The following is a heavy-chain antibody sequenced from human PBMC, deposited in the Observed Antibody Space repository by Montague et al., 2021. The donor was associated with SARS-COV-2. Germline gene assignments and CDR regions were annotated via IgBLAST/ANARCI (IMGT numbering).Heavy chain of an antibody. CDR3: ARDPHYDILTGYYSY. J-gene: IGHJ4*02. CDR1: GFTFSSYS. V-gene: IGHV3-21*01. D-gene: IGHD3-9*01. CDR2: ISSSSGYI. Sequence: SLRLSCAASGFTFSSYSMNWVRQAPGEGLEWVSSISSSSGYIYYADSVKGRFTISRNNAKNSLYLQMNSLRAEDTAVYYCARDPHYDILTGYYSYWGQGTLVTVSS.